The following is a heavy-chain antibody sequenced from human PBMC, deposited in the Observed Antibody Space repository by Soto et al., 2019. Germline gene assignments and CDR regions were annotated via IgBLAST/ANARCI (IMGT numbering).Heavy chain of an antibody. Sequence: QVQLVQSGAEVKRPGASVKLSCMASGFTFTSVYSGDYIHWVRQAPGQGLEWMGLIDPSSESAADEQKFQDRVTMTRDTSTSTVFMELSSLRSADTAVYYCTREDSLSPGTFEIWGQGTVVVVSS. CDR1: GFTFTSVYSGDY. J-gene: IGHJ3*02. CDR3: TREDSLSPGTFEI. D-gene: IGHD3-22*01. V-gene: IGHV1-46*03. CDR2: IDPSSESA.